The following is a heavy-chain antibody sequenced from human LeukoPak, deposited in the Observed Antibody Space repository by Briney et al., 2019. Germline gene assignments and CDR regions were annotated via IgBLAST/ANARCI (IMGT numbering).Heavy chain of an antibody. CDR3: ARADSSSLPTDY. CDR2: IYYSGST. J-gene: IGHJ4*02. D-gene: IGHD6-13*01. Sequence: SEALCLTCTVSGCSISTYYWNWIRQPPGKELEWIGYIYYSGSTNYNPSLKSRVTISVDTSKNQFSLKLSSVTAADTAVYYCARADSSSLPTDYWGQGTLVTVSS. V-gene: IGHV4-59*01. CDR1: GCSISTYY.